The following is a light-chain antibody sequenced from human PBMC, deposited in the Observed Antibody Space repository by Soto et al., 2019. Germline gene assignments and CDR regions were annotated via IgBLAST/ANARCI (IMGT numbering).Light chain of an antibody. Sequence: EIVLTQSPATLSLSPGERATLSCRASQSVSSYLAWYQQKPGQAPRLLIYDASNRATSIPARFSGSGSATDFTLTISSLEPEDFAVYYCQQPSNWPYTFGQGTKLEIK. CDR1: QSVSSY. CDR2: DAS. J-gene: IGKJ2*01. V-gene: IGKV3-11*01. CDR3: QQPSNWPYT.